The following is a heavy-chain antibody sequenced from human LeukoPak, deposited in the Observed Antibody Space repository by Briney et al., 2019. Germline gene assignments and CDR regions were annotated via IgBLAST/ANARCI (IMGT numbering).Heavy chain of an antibody. V-gene: IGHV3-66*01. D-gene: IGHD3-22*01. CDR3: ARGYFDSSGEFDY. Sequence: GGSLKLSCAAPGFAFSGYVMSCVRQGLGKGLEWGSVIYSAVSTYYADYVNARFTISRNNTKNALNLQMNSLKAEDTAEYYCARGYFDSSGEFDYWGQGTLVTVSS. CDR2: IYSAVST. CDR1: GFAFSGYV. J-gene: IGHJ4*02.